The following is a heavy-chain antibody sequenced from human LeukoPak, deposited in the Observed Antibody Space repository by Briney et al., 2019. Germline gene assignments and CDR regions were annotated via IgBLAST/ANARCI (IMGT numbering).Heavy chain of an antibody. V-gene: IGHV1-18*01. CDR1: GYTFTSYG. D-gene: IGHD3-3*01. J-gene: IGHJ3*02. CDR2: ISAYNGNT. Sequence: GASVKVSCKASGYTFTSYGISWVRQAPGQGLEWMGWISAYNGNTNYAQELQGRVTMTTDTSTSTAYMELRSLRSDDTAVYYCARDGARGDFWSGYYDHDAFDIWGQGTMVTVSS. CDR3: ARDGARGDFWSGYYDHDAFDI.